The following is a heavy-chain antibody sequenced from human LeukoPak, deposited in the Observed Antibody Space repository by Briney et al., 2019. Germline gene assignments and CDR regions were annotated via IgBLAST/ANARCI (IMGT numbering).Heavy chain of an antibody. CDR1: GFTFNSYA. Sequence: GGSLRLSWAASGFTFNSYAMKWVRQAPGKGLEWVSSISSSSSYIYYADSVKGRFTISRDNAKNSLYLQMNSLRAEDTAVYYCARTPIVVVPAANSYWFDPWGQGTLVTVSS. CDR2: ISSSSSYI. J-gene: IGHJ5*02. D-gene: IGHD2-2*01. CDR3: ARTPIVVVPAANSYWFDP. V-gene: IGHV3-21*01.